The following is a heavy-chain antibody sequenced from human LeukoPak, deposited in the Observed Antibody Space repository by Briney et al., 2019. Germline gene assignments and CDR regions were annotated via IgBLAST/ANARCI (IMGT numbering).Heavy chain of an antibody. D-gene: IGHD1-26*01. V-gene: IGHV4-34*01. CDR2: INHSGST. Sequence: SETLSLTCAVYGGSFSGYYWSWIRQPPGKGLEWIGEINHSGSTNYNPSLKSRVTISVDTSKNQFSLKLSSVTAADTAVYYCARGLGGSYYGYYYGMDVWGQGTTVTVSS. J-gene: IGHJ6*02. CDR3: ARGLGGSYYGYYYGMDV. CDR1: GGSFSGYY.